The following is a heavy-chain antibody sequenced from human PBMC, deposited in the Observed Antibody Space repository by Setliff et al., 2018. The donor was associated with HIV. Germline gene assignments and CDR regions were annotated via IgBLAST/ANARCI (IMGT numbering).Heavy chain of an antibody. CDR1: GFTLSNYY. CDR2: ISKTGSTI. D-gene: IGHD2-15*01. V-gene: IGHV3-11*04. Sequence: PGGSLRLSCEASGFTLSNYYMNWIRQAPGKGLEWVSYISKTGSTISYAASVKGRFTISRDNAKNSLYLQMTSLTVEDTAVYDCARDSELVALAATADYYYGSDVWGKGTAVTSPQ. J-gene: IGHJ6*04. CDR3: ARDSELVALAATADYYYGSDV.